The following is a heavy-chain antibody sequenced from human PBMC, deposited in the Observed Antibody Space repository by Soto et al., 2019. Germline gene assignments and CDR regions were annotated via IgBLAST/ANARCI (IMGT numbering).Heavy chain of an antibody. J-gene: IGHJ4*02. CDR3: ASNENGYFDY. CDR2: IAYDGSNK. Sequence: QVQLVESGGGVVQPGRSLRLSCAASGFTFSTYSMHWVRQAPGKGLEWVALIAYDGSNKFYADSVKGRFTISRDNSKNTLYLQMHRLTAAETAVYFCASNENGYFDYWGQVTLVTVCS. CDR1: GFTFSTYS. V-gene: IGHV3-30-3*01. D-gene: IGHD2-8*01.